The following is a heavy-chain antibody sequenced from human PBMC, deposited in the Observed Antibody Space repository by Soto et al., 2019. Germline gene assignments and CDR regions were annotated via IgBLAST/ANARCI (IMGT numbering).Heavy chain of an antibody. V-gene: IGHV3-23*01. CDR1: GFTFSSYA. Sequence: EVQLLESGGGLVQPGGSLRLSCAASGFTFSSYAMSWVRHAPGKGLERVASISGSGGSTYHADSLKGRFTISRDNSKDTLYLQMSSLRAEDTAIYFCATAFVVVPATSFAYWGQGTLVTVSS. CDR2: ISGSGGST. D-gene: IGHD2-2*01. CDR3: ATAFVVVPATSFAY. J-gene: IGHJ4*02.